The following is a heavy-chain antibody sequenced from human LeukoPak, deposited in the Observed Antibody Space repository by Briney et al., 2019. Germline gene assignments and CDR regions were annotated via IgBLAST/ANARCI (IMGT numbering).Heavy chain of an antibody. CDR3: ATSWDY. CDR1: GFIFSKYW. V-gene: IGHV3-7*01. J-gene: IGHJ4*02. CDR2: IKQDGTEK. Sequence: GGSLRLSCAASGFIFSKYWRSWFGKAPGKGLEWVANIKQDGTEKYYLDSVKGRFTISRDNAKNSLYLHMDSLRAEDTAVYYCATSWDYWGQGTLVTVSS.